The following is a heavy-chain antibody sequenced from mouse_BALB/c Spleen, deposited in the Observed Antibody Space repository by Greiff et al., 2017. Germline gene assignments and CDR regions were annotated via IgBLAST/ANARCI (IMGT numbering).Heavy chain of an antibody. CDR1: GYSITSDYA. CDR2: ISYSGST. J-gene: IGHJ4*01. CDR3: ARSRQYAMDY. V-gene: IGHV3-2*02. D-gene: IGHD6-1*01. Sequence: DVQLQESGPGLVKPSQSLSLTCTVTGYSITSDYAWNWIRQFPGNKLEWMGYISYSGSTSYNPSLKSRISITRDTSKNQFFLQLNSVTTEDTATYYCARSRQYAMDYWGQGTSVTVSS.